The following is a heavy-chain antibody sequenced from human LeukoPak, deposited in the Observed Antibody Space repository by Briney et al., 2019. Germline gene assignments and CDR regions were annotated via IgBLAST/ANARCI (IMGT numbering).Heavy chain of an antibody. V-gene: IGHV3-30*02. CDR3: AKDQRGYSYGYYFDY. Sequence: PGGSLRLSCAASGFIFSTHVMHWVRQAPGKGLEWGAFIRFDVTNTYYADSVKGRFTISRDNSKNTLYLQMNSLIPEDTALYYCAKDQRGYSYGYYFDYWGQGALVTVSS. J-gene: IGHJ4*02. CDR2: IRFDVTNT. D-gene: IGHD5-18*01. CDR1: GFIFSTHV.